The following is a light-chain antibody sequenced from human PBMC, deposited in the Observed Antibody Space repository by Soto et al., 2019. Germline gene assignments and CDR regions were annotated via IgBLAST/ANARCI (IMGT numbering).Light chain of an antibody. CDR1: SSNIGGNT. CDR2: SNH. Sequence: QSVVTQPPSASGTPGQRVTISCSGSSSNIGGNTVIWYQQLPGTAPKLLIYSNHKRPSGVPDRISGSKSGTSASLAISGLQSEDEADYYCAAWDDSMSAWVFGGGTKLTVL. J-gene: IGLJ3*02. V-gene: IGLV1-44*01. CDR3: AAWDDSMSAWV.